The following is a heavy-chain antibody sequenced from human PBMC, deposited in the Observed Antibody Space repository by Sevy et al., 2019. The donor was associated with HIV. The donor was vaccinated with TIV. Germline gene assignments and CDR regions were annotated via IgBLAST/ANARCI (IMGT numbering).Heavy chain of an antibody. J-gene: IGHJ6*02. CDR3: ARAGDIVVVVAHHGMDV. Sequence: GGSLRLSCAVSGFTFSSYGMHWVRQAPGKGLEWVAVIWYDGINKYYGDSVKGRFTISRDNSKNTLYLQMNSLRAEDTAVYYCARAGDIVVVVAHHGMDVWGQGTTVTVSS. D-gene: IGHD2-15*01. CDR1: GFTFSSYG. V-gene: IGHV3-33*01. CDR2: IWYDGINK.